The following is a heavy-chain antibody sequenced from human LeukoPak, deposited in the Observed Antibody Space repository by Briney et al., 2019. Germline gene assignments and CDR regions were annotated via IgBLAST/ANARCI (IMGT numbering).Heavy chain of an antibody. CDR3: AKGHYYGSGSLDY. CDR1: GFTFSSYG. Sequence: PGGSLRLSCAASGFTFSSYGMSWVRQAPGKGLEWVSAIGGRDGSTYYADSVKGRFTISRDNSKNTLYVQMNSQRAEDTAVYYCAKGHYYGSGSLDYWGQGTLVTVSS. CDR2: IGGRDGST. D-gene: IGHD3-10*01. V-gene: IGHV3-23*01. J-gene: IGHJ4*02.